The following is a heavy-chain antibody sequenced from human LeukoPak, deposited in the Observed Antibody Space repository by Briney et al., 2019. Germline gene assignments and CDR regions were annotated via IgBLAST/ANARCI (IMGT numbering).Heavy chain of an antibody. CDR2: IIPIFGTA. CDR1: GGTFSSYA. Sequence: SVKVSCKASGGTFSSYAISWVRQAPGQGLEWMGGIIPIFGTANYAQKFQGRVTITTDESTSTAYMELSSLRSEDTAVYYCARDQPGHYYDSSGYKGNWFDPWGQGTLVTVSS. CDR3: ARDQPGHYYDSSGYKGNWFDP. V-gene: IGHV1-69*05. D-gene: IGHD3-22*01. J-gene: IGHJ5*02.